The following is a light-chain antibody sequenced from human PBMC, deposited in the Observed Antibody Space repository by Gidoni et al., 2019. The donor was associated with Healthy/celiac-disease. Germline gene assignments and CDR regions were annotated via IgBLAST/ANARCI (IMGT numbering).Light chain of an antibody. CDR1: QSLLHSNGYNY. CDR2: LGS. V-gene: IGKV2-28*01. Sequence: DIVMTQSPLSLRVSPGEPASISCRSSQSLLHSNGYNYLDWYLQTPGQSPQLLIYLGSNRASGVPDRFSGSGSGTDFTLKISRVEAEYVGVYYCMQALQTPEVTFGPGTKVDIK. J-gene: IGKJ3*01. CDR3: MQALQTPEVT.